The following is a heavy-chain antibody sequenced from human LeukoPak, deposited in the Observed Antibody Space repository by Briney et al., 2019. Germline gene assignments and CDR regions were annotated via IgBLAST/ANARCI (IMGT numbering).Heavy chain of an antibody. CDR2: INRDGSST. V-gene: IGHV3-74*01. J-gene: IGHJ4*02. Sequence: GGTLRLSCAASGIIFSNYWMHWVRQAPGKGLVWVSRINRDGSSTSYADSVKGRFTISRDNAKNTLYLQMNSLRAEDTAVYYCARGGGYSYGSFDYWGQGTLVTVSS. CDR3: ARGGGYSYGSFDY. D-gene: IGHD5-18*01. CDR1: GIIFSNYW.